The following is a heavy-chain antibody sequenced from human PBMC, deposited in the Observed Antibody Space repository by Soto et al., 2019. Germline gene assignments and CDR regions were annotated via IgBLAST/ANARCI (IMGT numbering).Heavy chain of an antibody. CDR2: IIPIFGTA. Sequence: QVQLVQSGAEVKKPGSSVKVSCKASGGTFSSYAISWVRQAPGQGLEWMGGIIPIFGTANYAQKFQGRVXITADESTSTXXMXLXXLRSEDTAVYYCARESMITFGGVTTLARNRGSFDYWGQGTLVTVSS. J-gene: IGHJ4*02. CDR1: GGTFSSYA. D-gene: IGHD3-16*01. V-gene: IGHV1-69*12. CDR3: ARESMITFGGVTTLARNRGSFDY.